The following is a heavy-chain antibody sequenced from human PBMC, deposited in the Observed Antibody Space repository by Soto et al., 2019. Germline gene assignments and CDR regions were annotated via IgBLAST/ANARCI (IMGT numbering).Heavy chain of an antibody. CDR3: ARDSVRGYYDSSGYSTALDY. CDR2: IKHDGSEK. D-gene: IGHD3-22*01. CDR1: GFTFTGYW. Sequence: GGSLRLSCAASGFTFTGYWMSWVRQAPGKGLEWMANIKHDGSEKYYVDSVKGRFTISRDNAKNSLYLQMNSLRAEDTAVYYCARDSVRGYYDSSGYSTALDYWGQGTLVTVSS. J-gene: IGHJ4*02. V-gene: IGHV3-7*01.